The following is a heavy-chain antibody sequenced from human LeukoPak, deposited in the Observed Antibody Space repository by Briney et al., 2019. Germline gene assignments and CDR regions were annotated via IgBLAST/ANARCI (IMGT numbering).Heavy chain of an antibody. J-gene: IGHJ4*02. CDR3: VGDIILLEAATPHIFDY. CDR1: GLIFSSHA. Sequence: WWSLRLSCAASGLIFSSHAMTWIRHAPGSGLESVSSISGYDGTAYSADPVKGRFTISRDNSTNSLYLQMDSLRVEDTAVYYCVGDIILLEAATPHIFDYWGQGTLVTVSS. D-gene: IGHD2-15*01. V-gene: IGHV3-23*01. CDR2: ISGYDGTA.